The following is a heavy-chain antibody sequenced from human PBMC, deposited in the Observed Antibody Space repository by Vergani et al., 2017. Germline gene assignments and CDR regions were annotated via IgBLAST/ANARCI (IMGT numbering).Heavy chain of an antibody. D-gene: IGHD2-15*01. CDR1: GFTFSSYW. CDR3: ARVIPDCSGGSCYYFDY. Sequence: EVQLVESGGGLVQPGGSLRLSCAASGFTFSSYWMHWVRQAPGKGLVWVSRINSDGSSTSYADSVKGRFTISRDNAKNTLYLQMNSLRAEDTAVYYCARVIPDCSGGSCYYFDYWGQGTLVTVSS. J-gene: IGHJ4*02. V-gene: IGHV3-74*01. CDR2: INSDGSST.